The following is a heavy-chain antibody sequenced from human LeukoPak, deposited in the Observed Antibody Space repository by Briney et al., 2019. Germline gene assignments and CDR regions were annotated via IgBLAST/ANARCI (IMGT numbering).Heavy chain of an antibody. V-gene: IGHV1-8*01. Sequence: ASVKVSCKASGYTFTSYDINWVRQATGQGLEWMGWMNPNSGNTGYAQKFQGRVTMTRNTSISTAYMELSSLRSEDTAVYYCARGGGMVRGVISYDWFDPWGQGTLVTVSS. D-gene: IGHD3-10*01. CDR2: MNPNSGNT. CDR3: ARGGGMVRGVISYDWFDP. CDR1: GYTFTSYD. J-gene: IGHJ5*02.